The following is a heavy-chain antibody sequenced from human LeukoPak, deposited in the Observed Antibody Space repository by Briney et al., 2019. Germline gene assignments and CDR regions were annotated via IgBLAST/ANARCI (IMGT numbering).Heavy chain of an antibody. D-gene: IGHD3-16*01. Sequence: ASVKVSCKASGYTFTGYYMHWVRQAPGQGLEWMGWISVYNGNTKYAQKLQGRVTMTTETSTNTAYMELRSLRSDDTAVYYCARGRTAPYIYYMDVWGKGTTVTVSS. CDR2: ISVYNGNT. CDR1: GYTFTGYY. J-gene: IGHJ6*03. CDR3: ARGRTAPYIYYMDV. V-gene: IGHV1-18*04.